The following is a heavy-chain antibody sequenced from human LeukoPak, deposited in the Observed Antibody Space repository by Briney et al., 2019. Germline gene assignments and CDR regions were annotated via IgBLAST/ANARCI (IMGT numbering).Heavy chain of an antibody. J-gene: IGHJ3*02. CDR3: ARAPGKYRAAADI. V-gene: IGHV4-30-2*01. D-gene: IGHD6-13*01. CDR1: GGSISSGGYS. Sequence: SETLSLTCAVSGGSISSGGYSWSWIRQPPGKGLEWIGYIYHSGSTYYNPSLKSRVTISVDRSKNQFSLKLSSVTAADTAVYYCARAPGKYRAAADIWGQGTLVTVSS. CDR2: IYHSGST.